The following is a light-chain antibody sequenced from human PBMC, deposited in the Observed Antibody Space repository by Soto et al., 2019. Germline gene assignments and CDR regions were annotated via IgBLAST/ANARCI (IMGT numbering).Light chain of an antibody. CDR1: QSVSSY. J-gene: IGKJ1*01. V-gene: IGKV3D-15*01. Sequence: EIMMTQSPATLSVSPGERATLSCRASQSVSSYLAWYQQKPGQAPRLLIHGATTRATGIPARFSGSGSGTEFTLTISSLQSEDFAVYYCQQYNNWPRTFGQGTKVDIK. CDR3: QQYNNWPRT. CDR2: GAT.